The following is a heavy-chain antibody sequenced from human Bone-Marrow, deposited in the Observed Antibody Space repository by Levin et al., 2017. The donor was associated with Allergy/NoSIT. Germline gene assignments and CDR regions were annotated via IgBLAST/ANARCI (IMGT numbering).Heavy chain of an antibody. D-gene: IGHD2-15*01. J-gene: IGHJ6*02. Sequence: GGSLRLSCVASGFSLSSYWMSWVRQAPGKGLEWVANIKEDGSKKYYVDSVKGRFTISRDNAKNSFYLQMKSLRVEDTAVYYCARDLGDVVGVVGAPDYGLDVWGQGTTVTVSS. CDR1: GFSLSSYW. CDR2: IKEDGSKK. CDR3: ARDLGDVVGVVGAPDYGLDV. V-gene: IGHV3-7*01.